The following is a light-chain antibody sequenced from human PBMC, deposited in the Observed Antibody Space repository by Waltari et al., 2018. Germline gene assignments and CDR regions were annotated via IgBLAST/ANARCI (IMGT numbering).Light chain of an antibody. J-gene: IGLJ3*02. V-gene: IGLV2-14*03. CDR3: SSYTSSSTRV. CDR1: SSDVGGYNY. CDR2: DVS. Sequence: QSALTQPASVSGSPGQSITISCTGTSSDVGGYNYVSWYQQHPGKAPKLMIYDVSNRHSGGSNRFSGSKSGNTASLTISGLQAEEEADYYCSSYTSSSTRVFGGGTKLTVL.